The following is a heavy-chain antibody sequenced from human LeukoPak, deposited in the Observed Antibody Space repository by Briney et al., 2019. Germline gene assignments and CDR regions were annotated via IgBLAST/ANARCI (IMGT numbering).Heavy chain of an antibody. J-gene: IGHJ6*02. CDR3: ARSGIRLSTYYYYGMDV. V-gene: IGHV4-34*01. CDR2: INHSGST. D-gene: IGHD3-10*01. CDR1: GGSFSGYY. Sequence: SETLSLTCAVYGGSFSGYYWSWIRQPPGKGLEWIGEINHSGSTNYNPSLKSRVTISVDTSKNQFSLKLSPVTAADTAVYYCARSGIRLSTYYYYGMDVWGQGTTVTVSS.